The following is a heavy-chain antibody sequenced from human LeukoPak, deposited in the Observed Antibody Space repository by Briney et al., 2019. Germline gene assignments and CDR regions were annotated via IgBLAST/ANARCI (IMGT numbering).Heavy chain of an antibody. J-gene: IGHJ3*02. CDR1: GFTFSSYW. Sequence: GGSLRLSCAASGFTFSSYWMSWVRQAPGKGLEWVANIKQDGSEKYYVDSVKGRFTISRDNAKNSLYLQMNSLRAEDTAVYYCARLAGIWFGEPDHDAFDIWGQGTMVTVSS. CDR3: ARLAGIWFGEPDHDAFDI. V-gene: IGHV3-7*01. D-gene: IGHD3-10*01. CDR2: IKQDGSEK.